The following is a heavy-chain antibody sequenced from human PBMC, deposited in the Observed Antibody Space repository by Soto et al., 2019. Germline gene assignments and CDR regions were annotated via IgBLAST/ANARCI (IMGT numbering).Heavy chain of an antibody. CDR2: IYYSGST. V-gene: IGHV4-39*01. D-gene: IGHD2-2*01. CDR3: ASRYCSSTSCYARTLIDAFDI. CDR1: GGSISSSSYY. J-gene: IGHJ3*02. Sequence: SPTLSLTCTVSGGSISSSSYYWGWIRQPPGKGLEWIGSIYYSGSTYYNPSLKSRVTISVDTSKNQFSLKLSSVTAADTAVYYCASRYCSSTSCYARTLIDAFDIWGQGTMVTVSS.